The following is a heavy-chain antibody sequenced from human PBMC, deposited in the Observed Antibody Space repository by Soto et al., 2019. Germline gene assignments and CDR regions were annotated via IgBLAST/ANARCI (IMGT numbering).Heavy chain of an antibody. V-gene: IGHV2-5*02. CDR3: AHSRCGGDCLRSYSSHYYYGMDV. CDR2: IYWDDDK. J-gene: IGHJ6*02. CDR1: GFSLSTGGVG. Sequence: QITLKESGPTLVKPTQTLTLTCTFSGFSLSTGGVGVGWIRQPPGKALEWLALIYWDDDKRYSPSLKSRLTVTKDTSKNQVVLTMINMDPVDTATYYCAHSRCGGDCLRSYSSHYYYGMDVWGQGTTVTVSS. D-gene: IGHD2-21*02.